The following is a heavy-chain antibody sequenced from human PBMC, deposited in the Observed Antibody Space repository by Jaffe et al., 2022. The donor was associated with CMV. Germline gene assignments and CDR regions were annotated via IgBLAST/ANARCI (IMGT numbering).Heavy chain of an antibody. CDR2: IWYDGSNK. D-gene: IGHD3-10*01. V-gene: IGHV3-33*08. Sequence: QVQLVESGGGVVQPGRSLRLSCAASGFTFSSYGMHWVRQAPGKGLEWVAVIWYDGSNKYYADSVKGRFTISRDNSKNTLYLQMNSLRAEDTAVYYCARWGLLWFGDGGYYMDVWGKGTTVTVSS. CDR1: GFTFSSYG. J-gene: IGHJ6*03. CDR3: ARWGLLWFGDGGYYMDV.